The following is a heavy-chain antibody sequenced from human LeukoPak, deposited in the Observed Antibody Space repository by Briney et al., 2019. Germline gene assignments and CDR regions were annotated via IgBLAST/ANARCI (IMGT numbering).Heavy chain of an antibody. CDR2: IWYDGSNK. CDR1: GFTFSSYG. D-gene: IGHD2-2*01. Sequence: GGSLRLSCAASGFTFSSYGMHWVRQAPGRGLEWVAVIWYDGSNKYYADSVKGRFTISRDNSKNTLYLQMNSLRAEDTAVYYCARGVTRYCSSTSCYYFDYWGQGTLVTVSS. CDR3: ARGVTRYCSSTSCYYFDY. V-gene: IGHV3-33*01. J-gene: IGHJ4*02.